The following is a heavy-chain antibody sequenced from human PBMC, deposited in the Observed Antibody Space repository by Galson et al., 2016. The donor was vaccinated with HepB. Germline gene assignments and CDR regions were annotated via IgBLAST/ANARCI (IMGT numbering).Heavy chain of an antibody. D-gene: IGHD6-19*01. CDR3: ARWSSGLS. CDR2: IKQDGSEE. CDR1: GFTFSRYW. J-gene: IGHJ4*02. Sequence: SLRLSCAASGFTFSRYWMTWVRQAPGKGLEWVANIKQDGSEEYYVDSVKGRFTVSRDNAKNSLYLQMNSLRADDTAVYYCARWSSGLSWGQGTLVTVSS. V-gene: IGHV3-7*01.